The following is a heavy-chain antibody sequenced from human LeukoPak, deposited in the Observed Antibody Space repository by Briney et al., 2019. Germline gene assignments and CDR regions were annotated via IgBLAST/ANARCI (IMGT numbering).Heavy chain of an antibody. CDR1: GGSFSGYY. Sequence: PSETLSLTCAVYGGSFSGYYWSWIRQPPGKGLEWIGEINHSGSTNYNPSLKSRVTISVDTSKNQFSLKLSSVTAADTAVNYCARGLLGHRGHWFDHWGQGTLVTVSS. CDR2: INHSGST. V-gene: IGHV4-34*01. J-gene: IGHJ5*02. D-gene: IGHD2-15*01. CDR3: ARGLLGHRGHWFDH.